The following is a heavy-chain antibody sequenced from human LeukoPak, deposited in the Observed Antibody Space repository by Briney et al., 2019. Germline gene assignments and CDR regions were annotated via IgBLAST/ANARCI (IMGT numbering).Heavy chain of an antibody. CDR2: IYHSGST. Sequence: SGTLSLTCAVSGGSISSSNWWSWVRQPPGKGLEWIGEIYHSGSTNYNPSLKSRVTISVDKSKNQFSLKLSSVTAADTAVYYCARFNGSYLWYFDLWGRGTLVTVSS. V-gene: IGHV4-4*02. CDR1: GGSISSSNW. J-gene: IGHJ2*01. CDR3: ARFNGSYLWYFDL. D-gene: IGHD2-15*01.